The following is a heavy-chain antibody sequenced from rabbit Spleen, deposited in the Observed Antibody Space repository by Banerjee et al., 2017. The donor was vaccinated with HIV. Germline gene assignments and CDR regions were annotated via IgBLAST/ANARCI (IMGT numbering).Heavy chain of an antibody. CDR2: IYTAGGST. CDR1: GFDFTSDY. Sequence: QLVESGGGLVQPGESLTLSCKASGFDFTSDYMTWVRQAPGKGLEWIGLIYTAGGSTDYASWVNGRFTISSDNAQNTVHLQMNSLTAADTATYFCARSDGYYDSGWYYFNLWGPGTLVTVS. D-gene: IGHD4-1*01. CDR3: ARSDGYYDSGWYYFNL. J-gene: IGHJ4*01. V-gene: IGHV1S7*01.